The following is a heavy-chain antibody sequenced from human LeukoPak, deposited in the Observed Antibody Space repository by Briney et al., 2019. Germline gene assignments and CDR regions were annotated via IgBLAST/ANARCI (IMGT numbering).Heavy chain of an antibody. CDR3: ARHQSYGSGTYYAPFDN. CDR2: SYYSGRN. CDR1: GDSDSSRDYY. J-gene: IGHJ4*02. D-gene: IGHD3-10*01. Sequence: SETLSLPCTLWGDSDSSRDYYGPSSRQPPMEGLVRNGRSYYSGRNEEHLSHESRITISVDTSRNLFSQKMSSVTAADTAVYCCARHQSYGSGTYYAPFDNWGQGILVTVSS. V-gene: IGHV4-39*01.